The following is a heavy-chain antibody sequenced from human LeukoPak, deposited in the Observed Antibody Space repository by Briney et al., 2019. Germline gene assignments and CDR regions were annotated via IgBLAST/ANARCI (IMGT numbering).Heavy chain of an antibody. CDR2: IKKDGNEK. J-gene: IGHJ4*02. CDR1: GFTFSSYW. CDR3: ARGSHRRYSSSWYSL. D-gene: IGHD6-13*01. Sequence: GGSLRISCAASGFTFSSYWMSWVRQAPGKGLEWVANIKKDGNEKYYVDSVKGRFTISRDNSKNTLYLQMGSLTTEDMAVYYCARGSHRRYSSSWYSLWGQGTLVTVSS. V-gene: IGHV3-7*01.